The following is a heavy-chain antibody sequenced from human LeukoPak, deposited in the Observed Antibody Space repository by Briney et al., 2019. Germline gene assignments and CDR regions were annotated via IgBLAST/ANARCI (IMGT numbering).Heavy chain of an antibody. Sequence: PSETLSLTCTVSGGSISSSSYYWGWIRQPPGKGLEWIGSIYYSGSTYYNPSLKSRVTIYVDTSKNQFSLKLSSVTAADTAVYYCARRDDILTGYYSWGQGTLVTVSS. D-gene: IGHD3-9*01. CDR1: GGSISSSSYY. CDR3: ARRDDILTGYYS. V-gene: IGHV4-39*01. J-gene: IGHJ5*02. CDR2: IYYSGST.